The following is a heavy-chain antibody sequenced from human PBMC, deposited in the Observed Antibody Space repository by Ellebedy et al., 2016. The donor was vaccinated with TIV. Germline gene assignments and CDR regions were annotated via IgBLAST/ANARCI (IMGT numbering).Heavy chain of an antibody. CDR2: IIPMFGTA. CDR1: GGTFSSYA. J-gene: IGHJ6*02. CDR3: ATSPGGGYYYYGMDV. D-gene: IGHD2-2*01. V-gene: IGHV1-69*06. Sequence: AASVKVSCKASGGTFSSYAISWVRQAPGQGLEWMGGIIPMFGTANYAQKFQGRVTMTEDTSTDTAYMELSSLRSEDTAVYYCATSPGGGYYYYGMDVWGQGTTVTVSS.